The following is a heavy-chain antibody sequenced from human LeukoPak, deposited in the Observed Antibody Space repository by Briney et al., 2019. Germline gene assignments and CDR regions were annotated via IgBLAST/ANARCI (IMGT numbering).Heavy chain of an antibody. V-gene: IGHV3-21*01. D-gene: IGHD4-23*01. J-gene: IGHJ4*02. CDR2: ISSSSSYI. CDR1: GFTFSSYS. Sequence: GGSLRLSCAASGFTFSSYSMNWVRQAPGKGLEWVSSISSSSSYIYYADSVKGRFTISRDNAKNSLYLQMNSLRAEDTAVYYCARGGSESNGGNSGQFDYWGQGTLVTVSS. CDR3: ARGGSESNGGNSGQFDY.